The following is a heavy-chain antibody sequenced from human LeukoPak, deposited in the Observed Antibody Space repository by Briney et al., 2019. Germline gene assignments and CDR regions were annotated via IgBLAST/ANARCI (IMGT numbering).Heavy chain of an antibody. Sequence: PGGSLRLSCAASGLTFSDCGMTWVRQAPGKGLEWVSAISGSAGNTYYADSVKGRFTISRDNSKNTLYLQMNSLRADDTAVYYCAKRGYYHDSSAYFYFDYWGQGTLVTVSS. CDR2: ISGSAGNT. CDR3: AKRGYYHDSSAYFYFDY. CDR1: GLTFSDCG. J-gene: IGHJ4*02. V-gene: IGHV3-23*01. D-gene: IGHD3-22*01.